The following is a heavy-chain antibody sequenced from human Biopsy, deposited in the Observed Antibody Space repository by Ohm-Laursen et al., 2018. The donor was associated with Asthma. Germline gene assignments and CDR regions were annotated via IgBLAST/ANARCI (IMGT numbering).Heavy chain of an antibody. J-gene: IGHJ6*02. Sequence: TLSLTCAYRGSFRGYVWTWIRQPPGKGLEWIGEIPQGGATTFNPSLKKRVTISIEPSKSQLSLRLTSMSAADTAVYYCASGPQWSGLDVWGQGTTVTVSS. CDR3: ASGPQWSGLDV. D-gene: IGHD2-8*01. CDR1: RGSFRGYV. CDR2: IPQGGAT. V-gene: IGHV4-34*01.